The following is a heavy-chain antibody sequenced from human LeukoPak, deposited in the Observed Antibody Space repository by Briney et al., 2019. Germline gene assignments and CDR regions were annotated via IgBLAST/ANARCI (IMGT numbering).Heavy chain of an antibody. CDR2: ISAYNGNT. J-gene: IGHJ5*02. Sequence: ASVKVSCKASGYTFTSYGISWVRQAPGQGLEWMGWISAYNGNTNYAQKLQGRVTMTTDTSTSTAYMELRSLRSDDTAVYYCASQPKSYCGGDCYKWAWFDPWGQGTLVTVSS. D-gene: IGHD2-21*01. CDR3: ASQPKSYCGGDCYKWAWFDP. V-gene: IGHV1-18*01. CDR1: GYTFTSYG.